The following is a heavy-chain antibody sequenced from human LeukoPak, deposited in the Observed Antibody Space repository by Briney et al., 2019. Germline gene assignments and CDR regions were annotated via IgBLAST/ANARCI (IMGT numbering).Heavy chain of an antibody. D-gene: IGHD3-22*01. V-gene: IGHV4-59*01. CDR2: IYYSGST. CDR3: ARRAYYYDLDY. Sequence: SETLSLTCTVSGGSISSYYWSWIRQPPGKGLEWIGYIYYSGSTNYNPSLRSRVTISVDTSKNQFSLKLSSVTAADTAVYYCARRAYYYDLDYWGQGTLVTVSS. J-gene: IGHJ4*02. CDR1: GGSISSYY.